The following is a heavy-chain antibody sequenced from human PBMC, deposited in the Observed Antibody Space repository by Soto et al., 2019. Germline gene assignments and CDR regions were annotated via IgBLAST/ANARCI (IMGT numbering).Heavy chain of an antibody. J-gene: IGHJ4*02. Sequence: EVQLVESGGGLVQPGGSLRLSCAGAGFTFSGYWMSWVRQAPGKGLEWVANIKGDGSDKYYMDSVKGRFTISRDNAKNSLYLQMNSLGAEDTAVYYCAREGRGYCASTSCPGIWGQGTLVTVSS. D-gene: IGHD2-2*01. V-gene: IGHV3-7*01. CDR3: AREGRGYCASTSCPGI. CDR2: IKGDGSDK. CDR1: GFTFSGYW.